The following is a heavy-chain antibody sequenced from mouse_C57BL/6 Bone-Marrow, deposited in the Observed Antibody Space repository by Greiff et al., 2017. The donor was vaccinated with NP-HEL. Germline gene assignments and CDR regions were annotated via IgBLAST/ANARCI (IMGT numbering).Heavy chain of an antibody. D-gene: IGHD4-1*01. CDR1: GYTFTSYW. CDR2: IDPSDSYT. V-gene: IGHV1-69*01. CDR3: ARSPELGQDY. Sequence: QVQLQQPGAELVMPGALVKLSCKASGYTFTSYWMHWVKQRPGQGLEWIGEIDPSDSYTNYNQKFKGKSTLTVDKSSSTAYMQLSSLTSEDSAVYYCARSPELGQDYWGQGTTLTVSS. J-gene: IGHJ2*01.